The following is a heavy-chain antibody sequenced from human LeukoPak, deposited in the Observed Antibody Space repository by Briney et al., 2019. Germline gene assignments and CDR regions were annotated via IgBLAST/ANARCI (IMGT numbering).Heavy chain of an antibody. CDR1: GFTFSSYS. CDR3: AKDQGRVAFDI. CDR2: ISSSSSYI. V-gene: IGHV3-21*04. Sequence: PGGSLRLSCAASGFTFSSYSMNWVRQASGKGLEGVSSISSSSSYIYYADSVKGRFTISRDNAKNSLYLQMNSLRAEDTAVYYCAKDQGRVAFDIWGQGTMVTVSS. D-gene: IGHD2-15*01. J-gene: IGHJ3*02.